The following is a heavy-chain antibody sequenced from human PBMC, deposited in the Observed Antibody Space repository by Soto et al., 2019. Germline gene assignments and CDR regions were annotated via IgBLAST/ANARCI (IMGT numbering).Heavy chain of an antibody. CDR1: GGIFSTYA. J-gene: IGHJ4*02. CDR3: ARDRDDYGSGNYDNRIDF. CDR2: IIPLFGTP. D-gene: IGHD3-10*01. Sequence: QVQLVQSGAEVKKPGSSVKVTCKPSGGIFSTYAISCLRQAPGQGLEWMGGIIPLFGTPNYAQRFHGRVTITADESTSTDYMELSRLSSEDTAVYYCARDRDDYGSGNYDNRIDFWGQGTLVTVSS. V-gene: IGHV1-69*01.